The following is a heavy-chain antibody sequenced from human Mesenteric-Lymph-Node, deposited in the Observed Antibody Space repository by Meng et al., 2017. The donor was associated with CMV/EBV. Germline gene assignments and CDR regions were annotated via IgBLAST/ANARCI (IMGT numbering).Heavy chain of an antibody. CDR2: MWCDGSGN. CDR1: GFTFTNYG. J-gene: IGHJ4*02. V-gene: IGHV3-33*01. CDR3: ARGALGYGGNGGCYSADH. Sequence: GESLKISCVASGFTFTNYGIHWVRQAPGQGLEWVAVMWCDGSGNSYADSVKGRFTISRDNAKNTLYLQMNSLRAEDTAVYYCARGALGYGGNGGCYSADHWGQGTLVTVSS. D-gene: IGHD2-8*01.